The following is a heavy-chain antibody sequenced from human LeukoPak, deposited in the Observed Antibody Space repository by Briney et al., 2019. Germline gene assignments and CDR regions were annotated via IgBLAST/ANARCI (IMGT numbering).Heavy chain of an antibody. Sequence: SETLSLTCTVSGYSISSGYYWGWIRQPPGKGLEWIGSIYHSGSTYYNPSLKSRATISVNTSKNQFSLKLSSVTAADTAVYYWAREGRGGPRAWFAPGGQGPL. V-gene: IGHV4-38-2*02. CDR1: GYSISSGYY. D-gene: IGHD3-16*01. CDR2: IYHSGST. J-gene: IGHJ5*02. CDR3: AREGRGGPRAWFAP.